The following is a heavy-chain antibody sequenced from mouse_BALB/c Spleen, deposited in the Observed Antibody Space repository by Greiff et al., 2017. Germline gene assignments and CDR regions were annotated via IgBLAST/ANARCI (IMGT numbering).Heavy chain of an antibody. CDR1: GYTFTSYY. J-gene: IGHJ1*01. D-gene: IGHD1-2*01. V-gene: IGHV1S81*02. CDR3: TREWHYYGYGRYFDV. Sequence: VQLQQPGAELVKPGASVKLSCKASGYTFTSYYMYWVKQRPGQGLEWIGEINPSNGGTNFNEKFKSKATLTVDKSSSTAYMQLSSRTSEDSAVYYCTREWHYYGYGRYFDVWGAGTTVTVSS. CDR2: INPSNGGT.